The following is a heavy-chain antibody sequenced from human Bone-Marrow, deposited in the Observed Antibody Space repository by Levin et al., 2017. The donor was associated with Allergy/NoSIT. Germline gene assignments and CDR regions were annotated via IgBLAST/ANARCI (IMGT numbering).Heavy chain of an antibody. CDR3: ARQSPGTFSDECGYSDGTLCY. CDR2: IYYSGST. V-gene: IGHV4-59*08. CDR1: GGSISSYY. Sequence: PGGSLRLSCTVSGGSISSYYWSWIRQPPGKGLEWIGYIYYSGSTNYNPSLKSRVTISVDTSKNQFSLKLSSVTAADTAVYYCARQSPGTFSDECGYSDGTLCYWGQGTLVTVSS. J-gene: IGHJ4*02. D-gene: IGHD5-18*01.